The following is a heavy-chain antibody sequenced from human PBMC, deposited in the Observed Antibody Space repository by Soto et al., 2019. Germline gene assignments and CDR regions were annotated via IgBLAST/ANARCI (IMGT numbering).Heavy chain of an antibody. V-gene: IGHV3-33*01. CDR2: IWYDGSNK. J-gene: IGHJ4*02. CDR1: GYTFSSYG. Sequence: QVQLVESGGGVVQPGRSLRLSCAASGYTFSSYGMHWVRQAPGKGLEWVAVIWYDGSNKYYADSVKGRFTISRDNSKNTLYLQMNSLRAEDTAVYYCARGGWRELRGVFDYWGQGTLVTVSS. CDR3: ARGGWRELRGVFDY. D-gene: IGHD1-26*01.